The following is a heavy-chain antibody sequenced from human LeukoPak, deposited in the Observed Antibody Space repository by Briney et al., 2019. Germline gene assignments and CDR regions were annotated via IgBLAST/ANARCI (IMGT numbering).Heavy chain of an antibody. CDR3: ARDPDRKLPGDIAIVVVPAAPDY. Sequence: PGGSLRLSCAASGFTFSSYAMHWVRQAPGKGLEWVAVISYDGSNKYYADSVKGRFTISRDNSKNTLYLQMNSLRAEDTAVYYCARDPDRKLPGDIAIVVVPAAPDYWGQGTLVTVSS. CDR2: ISYDGSNK. J-gene: IGHJ4*02. D-gene: IGHD2-2*01. CDR1: GFTFSSYA. V-gene: IGHV3-30-3*01.